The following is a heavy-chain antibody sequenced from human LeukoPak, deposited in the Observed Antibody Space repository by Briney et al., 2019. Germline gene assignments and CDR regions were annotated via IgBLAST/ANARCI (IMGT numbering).Heavy chain of an antibody. D-gene: IGHD3-16*01. CDR2: IYYSRST. V-gene: IGHV4-38-2*02. CDR3: ARTLYTNYYYAMDV. J-gene: IGHJ6*02. CDR1: GYSISNGHY. Sequence: SETLSLTCTVSGYSISNGHYWGWVRQPPWKGLEWIGNIYYSRSTDYNPSLKSRVTISVDTSKNQFSLNLTSVTAADTAVYYCARTLYTNYYYAMDVWGQGTTVTVSS.